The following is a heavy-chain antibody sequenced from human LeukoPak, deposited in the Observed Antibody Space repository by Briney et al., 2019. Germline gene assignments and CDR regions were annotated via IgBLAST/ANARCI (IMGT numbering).Heavy chain of an antibody. CDR2: IYYSGST. D-gene: IGHD5-18*01. J-gene: IGHJ4*02. V-gene: IGHV4-39*01. Sequence: PSETLSLTCTVSGGSISSSSYYWGWIRQTPGEGLEWIGSIYYSGSTYYNPSLKSRVTISVDTSKNQFSLKLSSVTAADTAVYYCATPRGYSYGLDYWGQGTLVTVSS. CDR1: GGSISSSSYY. CDR3: ATPRGYSYGLDY.